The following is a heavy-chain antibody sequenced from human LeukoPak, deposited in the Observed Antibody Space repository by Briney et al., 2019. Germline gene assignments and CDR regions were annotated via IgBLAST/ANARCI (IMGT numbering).Heavy chain of an antibody. Sequence: SETLSLTCAVYGGPFSGYFWSWILQSSGKGLAWIGEIHNSGNTNYNPSLNSRVTISEDTSKNQFYLILSSVTAADTAVYYCARRYYYNLGSFPFDFWGQGTLVTVSS. CDR2: IHNSGNT. CDR3: ARRYYYNLGSFPFDF. J-gene: IGHJ4*02. V-gene: IGHV4-34*01. CDR1: GGPFSGYF. D-gene: IGHD3-10*01.